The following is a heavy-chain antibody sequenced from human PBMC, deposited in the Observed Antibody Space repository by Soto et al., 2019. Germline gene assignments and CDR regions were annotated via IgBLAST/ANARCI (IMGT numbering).Heavy chain of an antibody. Sequence: SETLSLTCAVYGGSFSGYYWSWIRQPPGKGLEWIGEINHSGSTNYNPSLKSRVTISVDTSKNQFSLKLSSVTAADTAVYYCARNGIYWNDIGWFDPWGQGTLVTVSS. CDR2: INHSGST. V-gene: IGHV4-34*01. CDR3: ARNGIYWNDIGWFDP. J-gene: IGHJ5*02. D-gene: IGHD1-1*01. CDR1: GGSFSGYY.